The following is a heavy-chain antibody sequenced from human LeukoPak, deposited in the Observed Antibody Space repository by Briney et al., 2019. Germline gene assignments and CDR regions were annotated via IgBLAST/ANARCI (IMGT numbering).Heavy chain of an antibody. V-gene: IGHV3-23*01. D-gene: IGHD1-26*01. CDR2: LSGGGGVT. CDR3: RKVVDI. J-gene: IGHJ3*02. CDR1: GFTFSNYA. Sequence: GGSLRLSCAASGFTFSNYAMTWLRQAPGKGLEWISTLSGGGGVTYYADSVKGRFTISRDNSKNTLYLQVNSLRAEDTAVYYCRKVVDIWGQGTIVSVS.